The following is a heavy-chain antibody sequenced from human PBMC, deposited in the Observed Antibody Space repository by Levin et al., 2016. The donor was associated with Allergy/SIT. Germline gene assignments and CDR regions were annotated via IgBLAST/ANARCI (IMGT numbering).Heavy chain of an antibody. D-gene: IGHD6-13*01. J-gene: IGHJ5*02. V-gene: IGHV4-34*01. CDR2: INHSGST. CDR1: GGSFTNYF. Sequence: SETLSLTCAVYGGSFTNYFWSWIRQPPGKGLEWIGEINHSGSTNYNPSLKSRVTISVDTSKNQFSLKLTSVTAADTAVYYCARGQGTSWSWDWFDPWGQGTLVTVSS. CDR3: ARGQGTSWSWDWFDP.